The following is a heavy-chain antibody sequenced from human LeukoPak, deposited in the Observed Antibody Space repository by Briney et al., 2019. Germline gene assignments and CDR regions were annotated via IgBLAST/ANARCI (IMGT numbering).Heavy chain of an antibody. Sequence: GGSLRLSCAASGFTFSSYWMHWVRQAPGKGLVWVSRINSDGSSTNYADSVKGRFTISRDNSKNTLYLQMNSLRAEDTAVYYCAKDRTYCSSTSCYGDYFDYWGQGTLVTVSS. CDR3: AKDRTYCSSTSCYGDYFDY. J-gene: IGHJ4*02. V-gene: IGHV3-74*01. CDR2: INSDGSST. CDR1: GFTFSSYW. D-gene: IGHD2-2*01.